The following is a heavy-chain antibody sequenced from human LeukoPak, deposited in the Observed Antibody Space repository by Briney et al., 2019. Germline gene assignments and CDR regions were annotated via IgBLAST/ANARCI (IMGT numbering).Heavy chain of an antibody. V-gene: IGHV1-2*02. Sequence: PRASVKVSCKASGYHFTGYHIHWVRQAPGQGLEWMGRISTDTGDTDNAQKFQGRLTMTRDTSINTAHMELSRLTSDDTAVYYCAGLGSTVEGRIDPWGQGTPVAVSS. CDR2: ISTDTGDT. CDR1: GYHFTGYH. CDR3: AGLGSTVEGRIDP. D-gene: IGHD5/OR15-5a*01. J-gene: IGHJ5*02.